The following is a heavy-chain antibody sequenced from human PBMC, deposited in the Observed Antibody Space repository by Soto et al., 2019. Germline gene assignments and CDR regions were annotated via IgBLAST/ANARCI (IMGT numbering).Heavy chain of an antibody. D-gene: IGHD4-17*01. V-gene: IGHV4-59*01. J-gene: IGHJ4*02. Sequence: SETLSLTCAVYGGSFSGYYWSWIRQPPGKGLEWIGYIYYSGSTNYNPSLKSRVTISVDTSKNQFSLKLSSVTAADTAVYYCARGMTTVTTEFDYWGQGALVTVSS. CDR3: ARGMTTVTTEFDY. CDR1: GGSFSGYY. CDR2: IYYSGST.